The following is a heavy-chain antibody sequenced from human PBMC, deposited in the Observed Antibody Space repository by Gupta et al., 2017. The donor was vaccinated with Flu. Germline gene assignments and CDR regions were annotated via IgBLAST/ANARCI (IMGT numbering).Heavy chain of an antibody. J-gene: IGHJ4*02. CDR3: AKAGARGGYRVLVDY. Sequence: DVQLVESGGGLVQPGRSLRLSCAASGFTFDDYAMHWVRQAPGKGLEWVSGISWNSGSIGYADSVKGRFTNSRDNAKNSLYLQMNSLRAEDTALYYCAKAGARGGYRVLVDYWGQGTLVTVSS. D-gene: IGHD6-13*01. V-gene: IGHV3-9*01. CDR2: ISWNSGSI. CDR1: GFTFDDYA.